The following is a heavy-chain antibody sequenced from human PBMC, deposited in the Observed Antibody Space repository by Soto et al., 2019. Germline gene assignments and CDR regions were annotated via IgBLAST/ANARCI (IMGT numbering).Heavy chain of an antibody. J-gene: IGHJ4*02. CDR3: ARDTSLYASGSFPPM. D-gene: IGHD3-10*01. Sequence: GGSLRLSCVGSGYRFSEYAMAWIRQAPGKGLEWVTGVTSSAIATYYADSVKGRFTISRDNSKNTVYLQMNSLRAEDTATYYCARDTSLYASGSFPPMWGQGTLVTVSS. CDR1: GYRFSEYA. V-gene: IGHV3-23*01. CDR2: VTSSAIAT.